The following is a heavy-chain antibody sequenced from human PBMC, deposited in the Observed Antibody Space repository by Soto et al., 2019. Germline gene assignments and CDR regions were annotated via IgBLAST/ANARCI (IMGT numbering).Heavy chain of an antibody. CDR1: GGSSSSDHW. V-gene: IGHV4-4*02. J-gene: IGHJ5*02. CDR2: VFRSGTP. CDR3: ARNGVYSLGS. D-gene: IGHD4-17*01. Sequence: QVQLQASGPGLVKPSGTLSLTCAVSGGSSSSDHWGNWVRQPPGQGREWIGEVFRSGTPHYDPSLKSRVTISIDMSKTQCSLTLTSVTAADTAMYYCARNGVYSLGSWGQGTLLTVSS.